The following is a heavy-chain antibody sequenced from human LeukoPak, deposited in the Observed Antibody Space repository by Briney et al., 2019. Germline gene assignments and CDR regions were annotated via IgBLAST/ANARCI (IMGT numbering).Heavy chain of an antibody. V-gene: IGHV3-9*01. J-gene: IGHJ4*02. D-gene: IGHD1-26*01. Sequence: GRSLRLSCAASGFTFDDYAMHWVRHAPGKGLEWVSGISWNSGSIGYADSVKGRFTISRDNAKNSLYLQMNSLRAEDTALYYCAKGGLIVGAPFDYWGQGTLVTVSS. CDR1: GFTFDDYA. CDR3: AKGGLIVGAPFDY. CDR2: ISWNSGSI.